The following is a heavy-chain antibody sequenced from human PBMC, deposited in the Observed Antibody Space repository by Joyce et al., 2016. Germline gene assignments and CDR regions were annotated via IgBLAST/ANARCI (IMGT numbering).Heavy chain of an antibody. J-gene: IGHJ4*02. CDR1: GFTFGSYS. V-gene: IGHV3-48*04. D-gene: IGHD4-11*01. Sequence: EVQLVESGGGLAQPGGSLILSCASSGFTFGSYSMNWLRQAPGKGLEWVSHISSSGITMYYADSGRGRFIISRDDAKKSVYLQMNDLRVDDTAVYYCGRHDYSNTDYFGQGTLVTVSS. CDR2: ISSSGITM. CDR3: GRHDYSNTDY.